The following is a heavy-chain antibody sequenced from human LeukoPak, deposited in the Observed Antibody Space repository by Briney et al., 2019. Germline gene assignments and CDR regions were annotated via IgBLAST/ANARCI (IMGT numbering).Heavy chain of an antibody. CDR1: GLTFSSYA. V-gene: IGHV3-64D*06. CDR2: ISSNGGSA. Sequence: QPGGSLRLSCSASGLTFSSYAMHWVRQPPGKGLEYVSGISSNGGSAYYADSVKGRFTIPRDNSKNTLYLQMSSLRAEDTAVYYCVKSGGATVVGNGEIHYWGQGTLVTVTS. D-gene: IGHD2-15*01. J-gene: IGHJ4*02. CDR3: VKSGGATVVGNGEIHY.